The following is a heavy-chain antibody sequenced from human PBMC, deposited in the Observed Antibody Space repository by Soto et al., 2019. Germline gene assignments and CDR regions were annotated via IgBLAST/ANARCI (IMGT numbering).Heavy chain of an antibody. CDR2: IKFDGTGI. D-gene: IGHD3-10*01. Sequence: EVQLVESGGKLVQPGGSLRLSCVASGFPFSVYWMSWVRQAPGEGLEWVARIKFDGTGIQYADSVKGRFTISSDNDENSVYLQMNRLRAEDTAVYYCARDSGYGSVDSVSHYFDYWGQGTLVTVTS. CDR1: GFPFSVYW. CDR3: ARDSGYGSVDSVSHYFDY. J-gene: IGHJ4*02. V-gene: IGHV3-7*01.